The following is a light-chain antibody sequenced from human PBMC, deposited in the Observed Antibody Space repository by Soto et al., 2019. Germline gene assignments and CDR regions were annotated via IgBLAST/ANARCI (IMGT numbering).Light chain of an antibody. CDR3: QQYHSWPIT. J-gene: IGKJ5*01. Sequence: EIVMTQSPATLSVSPRESATLSCRASQSINRDLAWYEQKPGQTPRRVIYGASTWGTGVPPRFTGSGSGTEFTLTISNLQSEDFAVYYWQQYHSWPITFGQGTRLEIK. CDR2: GAS. CDR1: QSINRD. V-gene: IGKV3D-15*01.